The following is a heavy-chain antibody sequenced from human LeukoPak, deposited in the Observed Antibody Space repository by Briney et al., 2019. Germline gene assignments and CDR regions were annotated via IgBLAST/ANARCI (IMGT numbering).Heavy chain of an antibody. CDR1: GFTFSDYY. V-gene: IGHV3-11*01. Sequence: GGSLRLSCAASGFTFSDYYMSWIRQAPGKGLEWVSYISSSGSAIYYADSVKGRFTISRDNAKNSLYLQMNSLRAEDTAVYYCARDFARLVAGMDVWGQGATVTVSS. D-gene: IGHD5-12*01. J-gene: IGHJ6*02. CDR2: ISSSGSAI. CDR3: ARDFARLVAGMDV.